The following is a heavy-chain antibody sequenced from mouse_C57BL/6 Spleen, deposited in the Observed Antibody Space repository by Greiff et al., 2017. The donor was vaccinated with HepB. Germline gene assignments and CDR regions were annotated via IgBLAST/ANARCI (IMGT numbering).Heavy chain of an antibody. CDR2: ISSGSSTI. J-gene: IGHJ2*01. CDR3: ARRGDFYVDY. D-gene: IGHD3-3*01. CDR1: GFTFSDYG. Sequence: EVMLVESGGGLVKPGGSLKLSCAASGFTFSDYGMHWVRQAPEKGLEWVAYISSGSSTIYYADTVKGRFTISRYNAKNTLFLQMTSLRSEDTAMDYCARRGDFYVDYWGQGTTLTVSS. V-gene: IGHV5-17*01.